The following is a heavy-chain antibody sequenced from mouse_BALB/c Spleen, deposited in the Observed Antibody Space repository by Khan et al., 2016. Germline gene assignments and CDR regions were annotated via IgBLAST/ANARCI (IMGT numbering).Heavy chain of an antibody. CDR2: INPDSRTI. CDR1: GFDFRRYW. D-gene: IGHD1-1*01. Sequence: EVKLLESGGGLVQPGGSLKLSCAASGFDFRRYWMSWVRQAPGKGLEWIGEINPDSRTINYSPSLKDKFTISRDNAKSTMYLQMSKVRSEDTALYCCARAGYYGYFAYWGQGTLVSVSP. CDR3: ARAGYYGYFAY. J-gene: IGHJ3*01. V-gene: IGHV4-1*02.